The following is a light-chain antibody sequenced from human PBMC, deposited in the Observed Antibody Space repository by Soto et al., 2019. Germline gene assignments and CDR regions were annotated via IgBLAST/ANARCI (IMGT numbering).Light chain of an antibody. J-gene: IGKJ4*01. Sequence: EIVLTQSPATLSLSPGERATLSCRASQSVSSSLAWYQQKPGQAPRLLIYDASNRATGIPARFSGSGSGTDFTLTITSLEPEEFAVYYCQQRSNWPLTFGGWTKVEIK. CDR3: QQRSNWPLT. CDR1: QSVSSS. CDR2: DAS. V-gene: IGKV3-11*01.